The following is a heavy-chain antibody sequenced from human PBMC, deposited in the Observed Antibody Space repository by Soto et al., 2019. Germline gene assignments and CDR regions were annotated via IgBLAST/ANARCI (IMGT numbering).Heavy chain of an antibody. CDR1: GFTLSSYG. CDR2: ISYDGSNK. Sequence: PGGSLRLSCAASGFTLSSYGIHWVRQAPGKGLEWVALISYDGSNKYYADSVKGRFTISRDNSKNTLYLQMNSLRAEDTPMYYCAKDAPYYYDSSGYYGPFDYWGQGTLVTVS. V-gene: IGHV3-30*18. J-gene: IGHJ4*02. D-gene: IGHD3-22*01. CDR3: AKDAPYYYDSSGYYGPFDY.